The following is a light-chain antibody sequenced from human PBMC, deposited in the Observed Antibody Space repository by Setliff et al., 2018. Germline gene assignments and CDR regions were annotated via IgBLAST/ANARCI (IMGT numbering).Light chain of an antibody. J-gene: IGLJ1*01. Sequence: PSSVSGAPGQRVTISCTGSSSNIGAGYDVHWYQQLPGTAPKLLIYGNSNRPSGIPDRFSGSKSGTSASLAITGLQAEDEADYYCQSYDSSLSGSGVFGTGTKVTVL. CDR2: GNS. V-gene: IGLV1-40*01. CDR3: QSYDSSLSGSGV. CDR1: SSNIGAGYD.